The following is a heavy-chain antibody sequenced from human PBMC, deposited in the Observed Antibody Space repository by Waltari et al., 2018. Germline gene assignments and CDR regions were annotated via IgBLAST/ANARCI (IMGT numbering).Heavy chain of an antibody. CDR2: ISSSSSNI. D-gene: IGHD2-15*01. V-gene: IGHV3-21*01. CDR3: ARDREVTKWSLIPDERRAFDI. Sequence: VQLVESGGGLVKPGGYLRLSCAASGFTSSISTINWVRKSQGKGLEWVSSISSSSSNIYYADSVKGRFTISRDNTKKSLYLQINSLRVEDTAVYYCARDREVTKWSLIPDERRAFDIWGQGTMVTVSS. J-gene: IGHJ3*02. CDR1: GFTSSIST.